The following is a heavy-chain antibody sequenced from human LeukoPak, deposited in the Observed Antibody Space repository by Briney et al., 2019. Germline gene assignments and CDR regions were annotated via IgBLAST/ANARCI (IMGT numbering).Heavy chain of an antibody. J-gene: IGHJ6*02. V-gene: IGHV1-3*01. Sequence: ASVKVSCKASGYTFTSYAIHWVRQAPGQSLEWMGWINAGNGYTKYSQKFQGRVTITRDTSASTAYMELSSLRSEDTAVYYCARRGGDYYYDRHCMDVWGQGTTVTVSS. D-gene: IGHD3-22*01. CDR1: GYTFTSYA. CDR2: INAGNGYT. CDR3: ARRGGDYYYDRHCMDV.